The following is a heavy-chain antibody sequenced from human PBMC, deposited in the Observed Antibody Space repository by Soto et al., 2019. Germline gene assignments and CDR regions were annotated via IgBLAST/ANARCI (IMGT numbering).Heavy chain of an antibody. CDR1: GGSISSSSYY. J-gene: IGHJ6*02. CDR3: VRDPGRYYYYYYGMDV. V-gene: IGHV4-39*02. Sequence: PSETLSLTCTVSGGSISSSSYYWGWIRQPPGKGLEWIGSIYYSGSTYYNPSLKSRVTISVDTSKNQFSLKLSSVTAADTAVYYCVRDPGRYYYYYYGMDVWGQGTTVTVSS. CDR2: IYYSGST.